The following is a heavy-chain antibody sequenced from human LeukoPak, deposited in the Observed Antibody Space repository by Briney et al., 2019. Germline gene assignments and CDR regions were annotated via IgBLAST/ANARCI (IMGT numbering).Heavy chain of an antibody. D-gene: IGHD2-15*01. J-gene: IGHJ5*02. CDR3: ARDRSGYCSGGSCQPYNWFDP. Sequence: SVKVSCKASGGTFSIYAISWVRQAPGQGREWMGGIIPIFGTANYAQKFQGRVTITADESTSTAYMELSSLRSEDTAVYYCARDRSGYCSGGSCQPYNWFDPWGQGTLVTVSS. CDR1: GGTFSIYA. V-gene: IGHV1-69*01. CDR2: IIPIFGTA.